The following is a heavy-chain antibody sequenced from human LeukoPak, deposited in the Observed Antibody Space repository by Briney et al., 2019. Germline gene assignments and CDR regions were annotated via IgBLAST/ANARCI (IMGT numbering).Heavy chain of an antibody. J-gene: IGHJ4*02. D-gene: IGHD6-13*01. Sequence: RGSLRLSCAASGFTFSSYGMRWVRQAPGKGLEWVAVMSYDGSNKYYADSVKGRFTISRDNSKNTLYLQMNSLRTEDTAVYYCARTVAAAGPMDYWGQGTLVTVSS. V-gene: IGHV3-30*03. CDR3: ARTVAAAGPMDY. CDR2: MSYDGSNK. CDR1: GFTFSSYG.